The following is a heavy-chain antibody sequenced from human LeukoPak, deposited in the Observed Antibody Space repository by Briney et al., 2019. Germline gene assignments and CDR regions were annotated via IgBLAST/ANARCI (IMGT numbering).Heavy chain of an antibody. CDR1: GFTFSSYG. J-gene: IGHJ4*02. CDR2: IRYDGSNK. CDR3: AKGTVVVTAIFDY. Sequence: GGSLRLSCAASGFTFSSYGMHWVRQAPGKGLEWVAFIRYDGSNKYYADSVKGRFTISRDNSKNTLYLQMNSLRAEDTAVYYCAKGTVVVTAIFDYWGQGTLVTVSS. V-gene: IGHV3-30*02. D-gene: IGHD2-21*02.